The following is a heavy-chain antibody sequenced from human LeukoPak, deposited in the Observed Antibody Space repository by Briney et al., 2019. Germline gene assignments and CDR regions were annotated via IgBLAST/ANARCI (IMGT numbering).Heavy chain of an antibody. V-gene: IGHV3-21*01. D-gene: IGHD5-18*01. CDR2: ISSSSSYI. Sequence: PGGSLRLSCAASGFTFSSYSMNWVRQAPWKGLEWVSSISSSSSYIYYADSVKGRFTISRDNAKNSLYLQMNSLRAEDTAVYYCARVPYTAMVYWYFDLWGRGTLVTVSS. CDR3: ARVPYTAMVYWYFDL. CDR1: GFTFSSYS. J-gene: IGHJ2*01.